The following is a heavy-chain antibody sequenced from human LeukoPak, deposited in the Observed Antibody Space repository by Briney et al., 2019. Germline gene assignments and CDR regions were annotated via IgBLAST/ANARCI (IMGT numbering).Heavy chain of an antibody. CDR3: ARDRGYTSFVY. D-gene: IGHD5-18*01. V-gene: IGHV3-7*01. Sequence: GGSLRLSCAAYGFSFSNYWMNWVRQAPGKDLEWVASINPDGSELYYVGSVEGRFTISRDNAKNSVYLHMSRMRAGETGVFYCARDRGYTSFVYWGQGALGAVSS. CDR2: INPDGSEL. CDR1: GFSFSNYW. J-gene: IGHJ4*02.